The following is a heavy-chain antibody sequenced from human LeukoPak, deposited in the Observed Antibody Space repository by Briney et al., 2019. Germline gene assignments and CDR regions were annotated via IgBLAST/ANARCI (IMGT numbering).Heavy chain of an antibody. CDR2: MNPNSGNT. CDR1: GYTFTSYD. CDR3: ARGYSYDPFFDY. Sequence: ASVKVSCKASGYTFTSYDINWVRQATGQGLEWMGWMNPNSGNTGYAQKFQGRVTMTRNTSISTAYMELSSLRSEDTAVYYRARGYSYDPFFDYWGQGTLVTVSS. J-gene: IGHJ4*02. V-gene: IGHV1-8*01. D-gene: IGHD5-18*01.